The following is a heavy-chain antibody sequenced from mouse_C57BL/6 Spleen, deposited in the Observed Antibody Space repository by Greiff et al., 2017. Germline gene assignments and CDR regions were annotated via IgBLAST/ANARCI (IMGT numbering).Heavy chain of an antibody. Sequence: EVMLVESGGGLVKPGGSLKLSCAASGFTFSSYAMSWVRQTPEKRLEWVATISDGGSYTYYPDNVKGRFTISRDNAKNNLYLQMSHLKSEDTAMYYFARRDYDYDRPGFAYWGQGTLVTVSA. CDR2: ISDGGSYT. CDR3: ARRDYDYDRPGFAY. D-gene: IGHD2-4*01. V-gene: IGHV5-4*03. J-gene: IGHJ3*01. CDR1: GFTFSSYA.